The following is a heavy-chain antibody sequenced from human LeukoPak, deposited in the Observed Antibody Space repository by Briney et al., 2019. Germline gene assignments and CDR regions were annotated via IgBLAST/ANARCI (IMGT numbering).Heavy chain of an antibody. Sequence: GGSLRLSCAASGFTFSSYLMSWVRQAPGKGLAWVANIKQDGSEKYYVDSVKGRFTISRDNAKNSLYLQMNSLRAEDTAVYYCARVYCSSTSCSSFFDFWGQGTLVTVSS. CDR2: IKQDGSEK. V-gene: IGHV3-7*01. D-gene: IGHD2-2*01. CDR3: ARVYCSSTSCSSFFDF. J-gene: IGHJ4*02. CDR1: GFTFSSYL.